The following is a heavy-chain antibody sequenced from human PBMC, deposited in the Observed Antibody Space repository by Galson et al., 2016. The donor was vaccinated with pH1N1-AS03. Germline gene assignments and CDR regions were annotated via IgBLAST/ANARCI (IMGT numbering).Heavy chain of an antibody. J-gene: IGHJ4*02. CDR1: GFNFTTYG. Sequence: SLRLSCAASGFNFTTYGMKMNWVRQAPGKGLEWISFISRSSLYISYADSVKGRFTISRDNAKNSLYLHMNSLRAEDTAVYYCARESPVAGNFDFWGQGTLVSVSS. CDR3: ARESPVAGNFDF. V-gene: IGHV3-21*06. D-gene: IGHD6-19*01. CDR2: ISRSSLYI.